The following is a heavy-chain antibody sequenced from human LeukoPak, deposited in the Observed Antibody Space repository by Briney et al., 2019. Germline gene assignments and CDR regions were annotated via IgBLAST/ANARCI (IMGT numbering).Heavy chain of an antibody. J-gene: IGHJ5*02. CDR1: GYTFTGYY. V-gene: IGHV1-2*02. CDR2: INPNSGGT. CDR3: ARDRNGGNLNWFDP. D-gene: IGHD4-23*01. Sequence: SVKVSCKASGYTFTGYYMHWVRQAPGQGLEWMGWINPNSGGTNYAQKFQGRVTMTRDTSISTAYMELSRLRSDDTAVYYCARDRNGGNLNWFDPWGQGTLVTVSS.